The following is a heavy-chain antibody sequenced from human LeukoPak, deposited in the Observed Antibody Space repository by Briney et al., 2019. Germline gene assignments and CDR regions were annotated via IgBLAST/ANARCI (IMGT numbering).Heavy chain of an antibody. J-gene: IGHJ4*02. Sequence: GASVKVSCKASGGTFSSYAISWVRQAPGQGLEWMGWMNPNSGNTGYAQRFQGRVTMTRNTSISTAYMELSSLRSEDTAVYYCARGPVDYWGQGTLVTVSS. CDR2: MNPNSGNT. CDR3: ARGPVDY. D-gene: IGHD1-14*01. V-gene: IGHV1-8*02. CDR1: GGTFSSYA.